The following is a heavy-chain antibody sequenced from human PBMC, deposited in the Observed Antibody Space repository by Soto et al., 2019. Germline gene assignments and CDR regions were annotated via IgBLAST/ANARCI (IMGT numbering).Heavy chain of an antibody. D-gene: IGHD6-19*01. CDR3: ARDHAGSGWFRFDY. CDR2: ISAYNGDT. CDR1: GYTFNKYS. V-gene: IGHV1-18*01. Sequence: QVQLVQSGAEVKKPGASVKVSCKASGYTFNKYSISWVRQAPGQGLEWMGWISAYNGDTNYAQQLQGRVTLTTDTSTSTAYMELRNLRSDDTAMYYCARDHAGSGWFRFDYWVQGTLVTVSS. J-gene: IGHJ4*02.